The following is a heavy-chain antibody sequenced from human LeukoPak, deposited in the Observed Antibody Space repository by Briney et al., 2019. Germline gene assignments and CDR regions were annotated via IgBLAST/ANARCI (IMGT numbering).Heavy chain of an antibody. CDR1: GFTFSSYS. Sequence: GGSLRLSCAASGFTFSSYSMNWVRQAPGKGLEWVSSISSSSSYIYYADSVKGRFTISRDNAKNSLYLQMNSLRAEDTAVYYCARDRRGGEVPDAFDIWGQGTMVTVSS. D-gene: IGHD3-3*01. CDR2: ISSSSSYI. J-gene: IGHJ3*02. CDR3: ARDRRGGEVPDAFDI. V-gene: IGHV3-21*01.